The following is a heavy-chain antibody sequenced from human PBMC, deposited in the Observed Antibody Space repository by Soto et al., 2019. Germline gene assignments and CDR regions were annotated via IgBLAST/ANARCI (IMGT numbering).Heavy chain of an antibody. V-gene: IGHV4-31*03. CDR1: GGSISSGGYY. CDR2: IYYSGST. Sequence: SETLSLTCTVSGGSISSGGYYWSWIRQHPGKGLEWIGYIYYSGSTYYNQSLKSRVTISVDTSKNQFSLKLSSVTAADTAVYYCARVIDYDSSGYPFDYWGQGTLVTVPS. J-gene: IGHJ4*02. D-gene: IGHD3-22*01. CDR3: ARVIDYDSSGYPFDY.